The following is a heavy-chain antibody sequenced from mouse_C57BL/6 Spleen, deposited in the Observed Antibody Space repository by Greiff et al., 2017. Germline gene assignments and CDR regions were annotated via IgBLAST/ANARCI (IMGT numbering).Heavy chain of an antibody. CDR3: ARPRDYDYFDY. V-gene: IGHV5-17*01. D-gene: IGHD2-4*01. Sequence: EVKLMESGGGLVKPGGSLKLSCAASGFTFSDYGMHWVRQAPEKGLEWVAYISSGSSTIYYADTVKGRFTISRDNAKNTLFLQRTSLRSEDTAMYYCARPRDYDYFDYWGQGTTPTVSS. CDR2: ISSGSSTI. J-gene: IGHJ2*01. CDR1: GFTFSDYG.